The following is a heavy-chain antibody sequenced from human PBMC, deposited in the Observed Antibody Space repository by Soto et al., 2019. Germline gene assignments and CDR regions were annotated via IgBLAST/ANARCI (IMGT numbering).Heavy chain of an antibody. CDR3: AXQPRYSSSSDYYYGMDV. CDR2: IYYSGST. Sequence: SSETLSLTCTVSGGSISSYYWSWIRQPPGKGLEWIGYIYYSGSTNYDPSLKSRVTISVDTSKNQFSLKLSSVTAADTAVYYCAXQPRYSSSSDYYYGMDVWGQGTTVTVSS. V-gene: IGHV4-59*01. CDR1: GGSISSYY. J-gene: IGHJ6*02. D-gene: IGHD6-6*01.